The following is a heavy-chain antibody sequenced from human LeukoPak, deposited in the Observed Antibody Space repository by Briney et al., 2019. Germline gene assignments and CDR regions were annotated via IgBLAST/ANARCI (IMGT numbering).Heavy chain of an antibody. CDR3: ARGGGGYYDILTGYYNLYYYYGMDV. CDR2: ISAYNGNT. J-gene: IGHJ6*02. D-gene: IGHD3-9*01. V-gene: IGHV1-18*01. CDR1: GYTFTSYG. Sequence: ASVKVSCKASGYTFTSYGISWVGQAPGQGLEWMGWISAYNGNTTYAQKLQSRVTMTTDTSTSTAYMELRSLRSDDTAVYYCARGGGGYYDILTGYYNLYYYYGMDVWGQGTTVTVSS.